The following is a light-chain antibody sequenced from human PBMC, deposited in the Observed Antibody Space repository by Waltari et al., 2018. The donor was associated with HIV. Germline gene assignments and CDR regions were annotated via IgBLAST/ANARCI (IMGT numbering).Light chain of an antibody. J-gene: IGKJ1*01. CDR1: QSVRYK. Sequence: EIVMPQSPALVSVSPGERASLSCRASQSVRYKLAWYQQKPGQAPRLLIYGASIRATGIPARFSGSGSGTDFSLAISSLQSEDSAVYYCQQYNTWWTFGQGTKVEFK. V-gene: IGKV3-15*01. CDR3: QQYNTWWT. CDR2: GAS.